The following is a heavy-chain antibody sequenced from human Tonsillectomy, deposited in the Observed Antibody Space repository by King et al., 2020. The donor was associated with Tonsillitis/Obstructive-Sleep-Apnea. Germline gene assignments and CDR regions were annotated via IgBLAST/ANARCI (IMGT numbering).Heavy chain of an antibody. Sequence: VQLVESGGGLVKPGGSLRLSCAASGFSFSAYAMTWVRRAPGKGLEWVSSISGDGGYIYYADSVRGRFTISRDNAKNSLYLLMDSLRAEDTAVYYCARPSYGSGVYYYFYMDVWGKGTTVAVS. CDR2: ISGDGGYI. CDR3: ARPSYGSGVYYYFYMDV. V-gene: IGHV3-21*01. J-gene: IGHJ6*03. D-gene: IGHD3-10*01. CDR1: GFSFSAYA.